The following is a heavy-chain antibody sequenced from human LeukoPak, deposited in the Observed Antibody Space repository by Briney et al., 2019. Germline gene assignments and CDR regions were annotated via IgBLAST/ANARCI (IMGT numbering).Heavy chain of an antibody. D-gene: IGHD4-17*01. CDR1: GFTFSSYE. CDR2: ISSSGSTI. Sequence: GGSLRLSCAASGFTFSSYEMNWVRQAPGKGLEWVSYISSSGSTIYYADSVKGRFTIPRDNAKNSLYLQMNSLRAEDTAVYYCARGTLVTTFLFDYWGQGTLVTVSS. CDR3: ARGTLVTTFLFDY. V-gene: IGHV3-48*03. J-gene: IGHJ4*02.